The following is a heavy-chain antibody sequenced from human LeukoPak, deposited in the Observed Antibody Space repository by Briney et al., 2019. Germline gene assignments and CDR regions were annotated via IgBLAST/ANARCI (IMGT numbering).Heavy chain of an antibody. CDR3: AKWRVAQLEN. Sequence: GGSLRLSCAASGFTFSNYWMHWVRQAPGKGLVWVSRITTDGSSTTYADSVKGRFTISRDNAKNTLYLQMNSLRAEDTAVYYCAKWRVAQLENWGQGTLVTVSS. CDR2: ITTDGSST. CDR1: GFTFSNYW. J-gene: IGHJ4*02. D-gene: IGHD6-6*01. V-gene: IGHV3-74*01.